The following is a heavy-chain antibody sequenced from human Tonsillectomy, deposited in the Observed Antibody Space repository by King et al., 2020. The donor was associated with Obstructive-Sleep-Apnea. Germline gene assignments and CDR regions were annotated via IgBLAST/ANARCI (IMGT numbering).Heavy chain of an antibody. J-gene: IGHJ4*02. CDR2: IPYDGSDK. CDR1: GFTFSSYA. V-gene: IGHV3-30-3*01. CDR3: ARYSSTTPFDY. Sequence: VQLVESGGGVVQPGRSLRLSCAASGFTFSSYAMHWVRQAPGRGLEWVAVIPYDGSDKYYADSVKGRFIISRDNSMNTLYLQMNSLRAEDTAVYYCARYSSTTPFDYWGQGILVTVSS. D-gene: IGHD6-13*01.